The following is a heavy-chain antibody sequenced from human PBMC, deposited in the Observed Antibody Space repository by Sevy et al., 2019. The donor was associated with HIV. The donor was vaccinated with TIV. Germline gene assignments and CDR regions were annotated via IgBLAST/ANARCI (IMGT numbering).Heavy chain of an antibody. V-gene: IGHV1-69*10. CDR1: GGTFSSYA. CDR3: ARAAQKATIVDAFDI. CDR2: IIPLVNIT. Sequence: ASVKVSCKTSGGTFSSYAFSWVRQAPGQGLEWMGGIIPLVNITDYAQTFQGRVTITADKSTSTAYMELSSLRSEDTAVYYCARAAQKATIVDAFDIWGHGTMVTVSS. J-gene: IGHJ3*02. D-gene: IGHD5-12*01.